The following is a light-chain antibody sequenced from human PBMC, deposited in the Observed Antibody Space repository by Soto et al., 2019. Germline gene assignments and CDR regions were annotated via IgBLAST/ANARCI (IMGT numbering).Light chain of an antibody. Sequence: DIQMTQSPSSLSASVGDRVTITCRASQSISSYLNWYQQKPGKAPKLLIYAASSLQSGVPSRFSGSGSGTDFTLTIAGLHPEYSASYFCQLSISAPLTFVGGTKVEIK. CDR1: QSISSY. J-gene: IGKJ4*01. V-gene: IGKV1-39*01. CDR3: QLSISAPLT. CDR2: AAS.